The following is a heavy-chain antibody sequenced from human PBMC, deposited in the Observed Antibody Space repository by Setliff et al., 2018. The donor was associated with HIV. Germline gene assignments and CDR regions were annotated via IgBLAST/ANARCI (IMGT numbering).Heavy chain of an antibody. CDR3: AGPRGDEAFDI. CDR1: GDTLSIHP. J-gene: IGHJ3*02. Sequence: SVMVSCKTSGDTLSIHPISWVRQAPGRGLDWMGGIIPAFGTANYAQKSQDRVTITTDESTTTVFMELTGLRSEDTAVYYCAGPRGDEAFDIWGQGTMVTVSS. V-gene: IGHV1-69*05. CDR2: IIPAFGTA. D-gene: IGHD3-10*01.